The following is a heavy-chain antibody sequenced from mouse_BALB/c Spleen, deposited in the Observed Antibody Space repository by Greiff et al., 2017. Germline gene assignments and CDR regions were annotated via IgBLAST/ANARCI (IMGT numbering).Heavy chain of an antibody. D-gene: IGHD2-3*01. V-gene: IGHV1-87*01. CDR1: GYTFTSYW. J-gene: IGHJ2*01. Sequence: LEESGAELARPGASVKLSCKASGYTFTSYWMQWVKQRPGQGLEWIGAIYPGDGDTRYTQKFKGKATLTADKSSSTAYMQLSSLASEDSAVYYCARRGNGYYGFDYWGQGTTLTVSS. CDR2: IYPGDGDT. CDR3: ARRGNGYYGFDY.